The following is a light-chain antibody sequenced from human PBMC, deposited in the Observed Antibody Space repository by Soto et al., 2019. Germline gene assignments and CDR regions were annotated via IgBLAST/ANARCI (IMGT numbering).Light chain of an antibody. CDR1: QTVSSNF. Sequence: EIVLTQSPGTLSLSPGERGTLSCRASQTVSSNFLAWYQQKPGQPPKLLIYWASTRESGVPDRFSGSGSGTDFTLTISSLQAEDVAVYYCQQYYSTPLTFGGGTKVEIK. CDR2: WAS. J-gene: IGKJ4*01. V-gene: IGKV4-1*01. CDR3: QQYYSTPLT.